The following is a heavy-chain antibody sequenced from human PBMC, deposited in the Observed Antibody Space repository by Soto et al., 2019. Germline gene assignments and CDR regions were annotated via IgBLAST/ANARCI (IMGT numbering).Heavy chain of an antibody. J-gene: IGHJ4*02. CDR3: ARDRPPHIVGSTLDY. D-gene: IGHD1-26*01. V-gene: IGHV3-30-3*01. Sequence: GGSLRLSCAASGFTFSSYAMHWVRQAPGKGLEWVAVISYDGSNKYYADSVKGRFTISRDNSKNTLYLQMNSLRAEDTAVYYCARDRPPHIVGSTLDYWGQGTLVTVSS. CDR2: ISYDGSNK. CDR1: GFTFSSYA.